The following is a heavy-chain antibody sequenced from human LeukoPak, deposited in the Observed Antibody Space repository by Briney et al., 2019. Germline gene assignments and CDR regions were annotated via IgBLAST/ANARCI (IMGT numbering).Heavy chain of an antibody. J-gene: IGHJ4*02. CDR2: INPNSGGT. Sequence: ASVKVSCKASGYTFTGYYMHWVRQAPGQGLEWMGWINPNSGGTNYAQKFQGRVTMTRDTSISTAYMELSRLRSDDTAVYYCARDSEVTGYSSGWPTFDYWGQGTLVTVSS. D-gene: IGHD6-19*01. CDR3: ARDSEVTGYSSGWPTFDY. V-gene: IGHV1-2*02. CDR1: GYTFTGYY.